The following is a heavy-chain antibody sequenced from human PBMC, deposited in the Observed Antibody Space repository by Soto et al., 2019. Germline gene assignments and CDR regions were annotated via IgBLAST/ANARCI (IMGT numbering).Heavy chain of an antibody. V-gene: IGHV4-4*02. J-gene: IGHJ6*02. Sequence: QVLLEESGPGLVRPSGTLSLTCSVSGASLNSANWWVWVRQPPGKGLEWIGEIYHIGSTTYNPSPKSRATISVDKSQNQFSLILTAVTAADTAVYYCAKRYDFWSGRWYGLGVWGQGTTVTVSS. D-gene: IGHD3-3*01. CDR3: AKRYDFWSGRWYGLGV. CDR2: IYHIGST. CDR1: GASLNSANW.